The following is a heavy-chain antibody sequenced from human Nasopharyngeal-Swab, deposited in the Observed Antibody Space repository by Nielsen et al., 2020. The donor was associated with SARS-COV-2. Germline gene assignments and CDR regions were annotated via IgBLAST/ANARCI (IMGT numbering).Heavy chain of an antibody. V-gene: IGHV3-23*01. Sequence: GGSLRLSCAASGFTFSSYAMSWVRQAPGKGLEWVSGISGSGGSTYYADSVKGRFTISRDNSKNTLYLQMNSLRAEDTAVYYCANIGWTYDFWSGSNDYWGQGTLVTVSS. CDR1: GFTFSSYA. CDR2: ISGSGGST. J-gene: IGHJ4*02. D-gene: IGHD3-3*01. CDR3: ANIGWTYDFWSGSNDY.